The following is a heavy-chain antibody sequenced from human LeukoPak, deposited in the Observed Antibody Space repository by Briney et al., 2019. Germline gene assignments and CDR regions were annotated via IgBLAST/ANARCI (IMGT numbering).Heavy chain of an antibody. CDR2: INPNSGGT. Sequence: GASVKVSCKVSGYTLTELSMHWVRQAPGKGLEWMGWINPNSGGTNYAQKFQGRVTMTRDTSISTAYMELSSLRSDDTAIYYCARVGVEGASCYDYWGQGTLVTVSS. V-gene: IGHV1-2*02. CDR1: GYTLTELS. CDR3: ARVGVEGASCYDY. D-gene: IGHD2-2*01. J-gene: IGHJ4*02.